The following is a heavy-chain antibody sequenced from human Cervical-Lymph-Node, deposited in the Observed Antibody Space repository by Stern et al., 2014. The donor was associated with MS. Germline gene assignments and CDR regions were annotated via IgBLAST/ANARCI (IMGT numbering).Heavy chain of an antibody. D-gene: IGHD7-27*01. CDR1: GFTFSNFA. J-gene: IGHJ2*01. CDR3: AKIRSLKSVGTNYWYFDL. V-gene: IGHV3-23*04. CDR2: VSGSGANT. Sequence: EVQLVQSGGGLVQPGGSLRLSCAASGFTFSNFAMNWVRQAPGKGLEWVSAVSGSGANTYYAASVKGRFTISRDNSKNTLSLQMNSLRAEDTALYYCAKIRSLKSVGTNYWYFDLWGRGTLVTVSS.